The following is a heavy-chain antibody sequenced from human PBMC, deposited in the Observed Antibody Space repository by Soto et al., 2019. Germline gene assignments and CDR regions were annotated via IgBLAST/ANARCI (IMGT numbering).Heavy chain of an antibody. CDR1: GFTFSDYY. J-gene: IGHJ6*02. CDR3: ARKNFWSGYSTSYYYGMDV. Sequence: GGSLRLSCAASGFTFSDYYMSWIRQAPGKGLEWVSYISSSGSTIYYADSVKGRFTISRDNAKNSLYLQMNSLRAEDTAVYYCARKNFWSGYSTSYYYGMDVWGQGTTVTVSS. CDR2: ISSSGSTI. D-gene: IGHD3-3*01. V-gene: IGHV3-11*01.